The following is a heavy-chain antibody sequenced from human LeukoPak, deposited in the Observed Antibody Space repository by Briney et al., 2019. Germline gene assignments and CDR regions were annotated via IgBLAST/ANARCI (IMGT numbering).Heavy chain of an antibody. V-gene: IGHV1-8*01. CDR2: MNPNSGNT. J-gene: IGHJ1*01. Sequence: ASVKVSCKASGYTFTSYDINWVRQATGQGPEWMGWMNPNSGNTGYAQKFQGRVTMTRNTSISTAYMELTNVRSEDTAMYYCAINLPTNRRFPHRGQGTLVTVSS. D-gene: IGHD1-14*01. CDR3: AINLPTNRRFPH. CDR1: GYTFTSYD.